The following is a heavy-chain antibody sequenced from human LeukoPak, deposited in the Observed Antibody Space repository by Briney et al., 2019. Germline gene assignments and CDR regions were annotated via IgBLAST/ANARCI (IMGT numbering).Heavy chain of an antibody. Sequence: ASVKVSCKASGYTFTGYYMHWVRQAPGQGLEWMGWINPNSGGTNYAQKFQGRVTMTRDTSISTAYMELSRLRFDDTAVYYCARAYDYGDYEVFDYWGQGTLVTVSS. CDR1: GYTFTGYY. V-gene: IGHV1-2*02. CDR2: INPNSGGT. CDR3: ARAYDYGDYEVFDY. D-gene: IGHD4-17*01. J-gene: IGHJ4*02.